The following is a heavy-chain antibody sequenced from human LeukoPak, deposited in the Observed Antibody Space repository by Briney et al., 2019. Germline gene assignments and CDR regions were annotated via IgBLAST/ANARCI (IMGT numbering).Heavy chain of an antibody. CDR1: GFTFSSYS. CDR2: ISSSSSYI. Sequence: GGSLRLSCAASGFTFSSYSMNWVRQAPGKGLEWVSSISSSSSYIYYADSVKGRFTISRDNAKNSLYLQMNSLRAEDTAVYYCARWGRITMVRGLDYWGQGTLVTVSS. V-gene: IGHV3-21*01. D-gene: IGHD3-10*01. CDR3: ARWGRITMVRGLDY. J-gene: IGHJ4*02.